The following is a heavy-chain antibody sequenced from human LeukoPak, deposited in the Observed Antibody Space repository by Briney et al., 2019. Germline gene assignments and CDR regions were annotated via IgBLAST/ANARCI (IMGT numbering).Heavy chain of an antibody. V-gene: IGHV4-4*07. D-gene: IGHD2-2*01. CDR2: IYTSGST. CDR1: GGSFSSYY. Sequence: PSETLSLTCTVSGGSFSSYYWSWIRQPAEKGLEWIGRIYTSGSTDYNPSLKSRVTMSIDTSKNQFSLKLNSVTAADTAVYYCARGSNSWSFDSWGQGTLVAVSS. CDR3: ARGSNSWSFDS. J-gene: IGHJ4*02.